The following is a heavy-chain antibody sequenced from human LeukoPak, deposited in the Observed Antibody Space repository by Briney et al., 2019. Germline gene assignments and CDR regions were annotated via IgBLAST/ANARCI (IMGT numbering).Heavy chain of an antibody. J-gene: IGHJ4*02. V-gene: IGHV7-4-1*02. CDR2: IDTNTGNP. CDR3: ARALGRSGWNHFDY. Sequence: GASVKVSCKASGYTFTNYTLNWVRQAPGQGLEWMGWIDTNTGNPTYAQGFIGRFVFSLDTSVTTAYLQISSLKAEDTAVYYCARALGRSGWNHFDYWGQGTLVTVSS. D-gene: IGHD6-19*01. CDR1: GYTFTNYT.